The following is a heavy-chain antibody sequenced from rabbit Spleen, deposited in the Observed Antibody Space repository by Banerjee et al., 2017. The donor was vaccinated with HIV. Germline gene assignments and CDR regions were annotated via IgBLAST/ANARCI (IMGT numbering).Heavy chain of an antibody. Sequence: QSLEESGGGLVKPGESLTLTCTASGVSFSFNSYMCWVRQAPGKGLEWIACIDIGSSGFTYFASWAKGRFTISKTSSTTVTLQMTSLTAADTATYFCARDTATSFSSYGMDLWGPGTLVTVS. CDR1: GVSFSFNSY. CDR2: IDIGSSGFT. D-gene: IGHD1-1*01. V-gene: IGHV1S40*01. J-gene: IGHJ6*01. CDR3: ARDTATSFSSYGMDL.